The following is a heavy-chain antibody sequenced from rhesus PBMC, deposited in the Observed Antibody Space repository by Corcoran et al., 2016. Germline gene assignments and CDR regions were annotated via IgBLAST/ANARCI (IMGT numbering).Heavy chain of an antibody. CDR3: ARDEAYYHSGYYTLDY. J-gene: IGHJ4*01. D-gene: IGHD3-28*01. CDR2: IYGRGGGT. Sequence: QVQLQESGPGLVKPSETLSLTCAVSGGSISADYDWSWIRQPPGKGPEWFGFIYGRGGGTNYNPSLKNRVTISIDTSKNQFSLKLSSVTAADTAVYYCARDEAYYHSGYYTLDYWGQGILVTVSS. CDR1: GGSISADYD. V-gene: IGHV4-106*01.